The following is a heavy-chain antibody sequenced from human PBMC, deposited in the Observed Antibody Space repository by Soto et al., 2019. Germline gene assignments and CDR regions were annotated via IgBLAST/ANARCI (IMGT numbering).Heavy chain of an antibody. D-gene: IGHD3-3*01. V-gene: IGHV1-69*13. CDR3: ARELRFLDWLSRPHHYYGMDV. CDR1: GYTFTSYG. Sequence: SVKGSCKASGYTFTSYGISWVRQAPGQRPEWMGGIIPIFGTANYAPKFQGRVTITADESTSTAYMEPSSLRSEDTAVYYCARELRFLDWLSRPHHYYGMDVWGQGTTVTVSS. J-gene: IGHJ6*02. CDR2: IIPIFGTA.